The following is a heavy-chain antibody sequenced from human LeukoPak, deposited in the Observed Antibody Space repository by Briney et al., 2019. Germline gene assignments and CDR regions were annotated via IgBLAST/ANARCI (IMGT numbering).Heavy chain of an antibody. J-gene: IGHJ3*02. CDR2: IYTSGNT. Sequence: PSETLSLTCTVSGGSISSGNFYWRWIRQPAGEGLEWIGRIYTSGNTNYNPSLKSRVTMSVDSSKNQFSLKLRSVTAADTAVYYCARDRYYYDSSSYFSAFDTWGQGTMVTVSS. V-gene: IGHV4-61*02. CDR1: GGSISSGNFY. D-gene: IGHD3-22*01. CDR3: ARDRYYYDSSSYFSAFDT.